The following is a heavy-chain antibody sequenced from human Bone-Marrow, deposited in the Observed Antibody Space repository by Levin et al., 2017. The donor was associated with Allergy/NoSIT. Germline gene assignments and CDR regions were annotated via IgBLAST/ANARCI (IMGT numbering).Heavy chain of an antibody. V-gene: IGHV3-15*01. CDR2: IRSKGGGETR. J-gene: IGHJ4*02. D-gene: IGHD3-22*01. Sequence: GGSLRLSCAASGFNFDIAFMNWVRQAPGKGLEWVGRIRSKGGGETRDYAAPVNGSFTISRDDSKDTLYLQMNTLTTDDTAVYYCVWGNRRMISGYYSYYCDYWGQGTLVTVSS. CDR3: VWGNRRMISGYYSYYCDY. CDR1: GFNFDIAF.